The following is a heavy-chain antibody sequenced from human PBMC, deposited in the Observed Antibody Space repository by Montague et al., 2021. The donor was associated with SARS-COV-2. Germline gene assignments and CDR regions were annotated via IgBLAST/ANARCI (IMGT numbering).Heavy chain of an antibody. J-gene: IGHJ5*02. V-gene: IGHV4-34*01. CDR1: GGSFSFYY. CDR3: AMGFHFTGVNCYDVVIGS. D-gene: IGHD2-8*02. Sequence: SETLSLTCALYGGSFSFYYWTWIRQSPGKGLEWIGGINQAGNTTYNPSLSSRLTMSIDTSRNQYSLYLRSVTAADTAVYYCAMGFHFTGVNCYDVVIGSWGQGTLVTVSS. CDR2: INQAGNT.